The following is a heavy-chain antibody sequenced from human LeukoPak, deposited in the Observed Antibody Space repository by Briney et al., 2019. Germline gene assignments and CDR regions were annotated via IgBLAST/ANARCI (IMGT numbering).Heavy chain of an antibody. CDR2: ISYDGSNK. CDR1: GFTFSSYA. CDR3: ARDPNLEGDYVWGGFDP. V-gene: IGHV3-30-3*01. D-gene: IGHD3-16*01. Sequence: GGSLRLSCAASGFTFSSYAMHWVRQAPGKGLEWVAVISYDGSNKYYADSVKGRFTISRDNSKNTLYLQMNSLRAEDTAVYYCARDPNLEGDYVWGGFDPWGQGTLVTVSS. J-gene: IGHJ5*02.